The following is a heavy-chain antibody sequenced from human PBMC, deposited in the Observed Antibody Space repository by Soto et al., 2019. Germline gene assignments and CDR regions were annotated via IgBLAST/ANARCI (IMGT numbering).Heavy chain of an antibody. CDR2: IFWDDDK. Sequence: QITLKESGPTLVKPTQTLTLTCSFSGFSHSTRGVGVGWIRQPPGKALEWLALIFWDDDKWYSPSLRSRLTNTEDTSKDQVVLTMTNMDPADTATYYCAHRSRGYAYYFDQWGQGPLVTVSS. CDR3: AHRSRGYAYYFDQ. V-gene: IGHV2-5*02. D-gene: IGHD5-12*01. J-gene: IGHJ4*02. CDR1: GFSHSTRGVG.